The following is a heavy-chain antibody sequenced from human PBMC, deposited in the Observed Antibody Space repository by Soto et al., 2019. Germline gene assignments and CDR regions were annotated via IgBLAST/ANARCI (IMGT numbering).Heavy chain of an antibody. J-gene: IGHJ6*02. CDR2: ISYDGSNK. Sequence: PGGSLRLSCAASGFTFSSYAMHWVRQAPGEGLEWVAVISYDGSNKYYADSVKGRFTISRDNSKNTLYLQMNSLRAEDTAVYYCARDIELAAGYDGMDVWGQGATVTVSS. D-gene: IGHD6-13*01. CDR3: ARDIELAAGYDGMDV. V-gene: IGHV3-30-3*01. CDR1: GFTFSSYA.